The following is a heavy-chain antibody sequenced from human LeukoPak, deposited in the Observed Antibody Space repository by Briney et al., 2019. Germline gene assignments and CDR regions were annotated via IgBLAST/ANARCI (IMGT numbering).Heavy chain of an antibody. V-gene: IGHV3-11*01. J-gene: IGHJ4*02. CDR3: CLSSVY. D-gene: IGHD6-6*01. CDR1: AFTVSDYY. Sequence: AVSLTCSCSGSAFTVSDYYMRWLRPAPGKGLEWVSYISSSGSTIYYADSVKGRFTISRDNAKNSLYLQMNSLRAEDTAVYYCCLSSVYWGQGTLVTVSS. CDR2: ISSSGSTI.